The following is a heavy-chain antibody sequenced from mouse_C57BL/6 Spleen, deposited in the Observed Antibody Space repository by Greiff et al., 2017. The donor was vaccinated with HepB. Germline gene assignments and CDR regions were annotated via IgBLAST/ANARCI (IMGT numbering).Heavy chain of an antibody. CDR3: AKDYSNYGDAMDY. V-gene: IGHV1-82*01. CDR2: IYPGDGDT. J-gene: IGHJ4*01. D-gene: IGHD2-5*01. Sequence: QVQLKESGPELVKPGASVKISCKASGYAFSSSWMNWVKQRPGKGLEWIGRIYPGDGDTNYNGKFKGKATLTADKSSSTAYMQLSSLTSEDSAVYFCAKDYSNYGDAMDYWGQGTSVTVAS. CDR1: GYAFSSSW.